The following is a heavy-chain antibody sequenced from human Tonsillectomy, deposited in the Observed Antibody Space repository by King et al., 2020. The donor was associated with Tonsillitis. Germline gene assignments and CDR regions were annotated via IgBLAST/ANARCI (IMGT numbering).Heavy chain of an antibody. D-gene: IGHD6-13*01. Sequence: VQLVESGAEVKKPGASVKVSCKASGYTFTSYGISWVRQAPGQGLEWMGWISAYNGNTNYAQKLQGRVTMTTDTSTSTAYMELRSLRSDDTAGYYCARERETPGYSPSRLHDAFDIWGQGTMVTVSS. CDR3: ARERETPGYSPSRLHDAFDI. CDR2: ISAYNGNT. CDR1: GYTFTSYG. V-gene: IGHV1-18*01. J-gene: IGHJ3*02.